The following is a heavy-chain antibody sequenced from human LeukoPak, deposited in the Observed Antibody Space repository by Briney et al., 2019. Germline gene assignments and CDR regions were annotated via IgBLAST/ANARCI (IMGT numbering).Heavy chain of an antibody. Sequence: GGSLRLSCAASGFTFSSYAMHWVRQAPGKGLEWVSYISSSGSDIYYADSVKGRFTISRDNAKNSLYLHMNSLRAEDTAVYYCARDYGGSSPFDYWCQGTLVTVSS. V-gene: IGHV3-48*03. D-gene: IGHD4-23*01. CDR2: ISSSGSDI. J-gene: IGHJ4*02. CDR3: ARDYGGSSPFDY. CDR1: GFTFSSYA.